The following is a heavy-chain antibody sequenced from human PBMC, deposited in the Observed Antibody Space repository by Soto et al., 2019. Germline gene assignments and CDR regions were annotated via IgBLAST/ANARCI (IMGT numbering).Heavy chain of an antibody. D-gene: IGHD4-17*01. J-gene: IGHJ5*02. CDR2: INYSGST. CDR3: ARGGLRSGQNWFDP. Sequence: SETLSLTCTVSGGSISSYFWNWIRQPPGKGPEWIGYINYSGSTNYNPSLKSRVTISVDTSKNQFSLKLSSVTAADTAVYYCARGGLRSGQNWFDPWGQGTLVTVSS. V-gene: IGHV4-59*12. CDR1: GGSISSYF.